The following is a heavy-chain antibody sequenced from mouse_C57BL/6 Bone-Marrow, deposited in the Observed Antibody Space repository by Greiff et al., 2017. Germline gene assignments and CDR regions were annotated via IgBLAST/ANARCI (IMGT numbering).Heavy chain of an antibody. J-gene: IGHJ4*01. CDR2: IYPRDGST. V-gene: IGHV1-78*01. CDR3: TDYYGSSPFYAMDY. CDR1: GYTFTDHT. Sequence: QVQLKESDAELVKPGASVKISCKVSGYTFTDHTIHWMKQRPEQGLEWIGYIYPRDGSTKYNEKFQGKATITADTSSNTAYLQLSSLTSEDTAVYYCTDYYGSSPFYAMDYWGQGTSVTVSS. D-gene: IGHD1-1*01.